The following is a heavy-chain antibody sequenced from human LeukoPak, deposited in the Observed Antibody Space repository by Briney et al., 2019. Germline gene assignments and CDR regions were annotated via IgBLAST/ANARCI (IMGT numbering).Heavy chain of an antibody. CDR2: ISGSGGST. Sequence: GGSLRPSCAASGFTFSSYAMSWVRQAPGKGLEWVSAISGSGGSTYYADPVKGRFTISRDNSKNTLYLQMNSLRAEDTAVYYCATTSDYGDYVAHYYYYGMDVWGQGTTVTVSS. V-gene: IGHV3-23*01. J-gene: IGHJ6*02. D-gene: IGHD4-17*01. CDR3: ATTSDYGDYVAHYYYYGMDV. CDR1: GFTFSSYA.